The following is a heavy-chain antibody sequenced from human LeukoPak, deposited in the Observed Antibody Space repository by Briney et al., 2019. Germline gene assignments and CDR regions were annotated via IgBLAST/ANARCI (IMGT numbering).Heavy chain of an antibody. D-gene: IGHD1-1*01. CDR1: GGSISASSYY. CDR2: IFYSGST. Sequence: SETLSLTCTVSGGSISASSYYWGWVRQPPGKGLEWIGNIFYSGSTYYNPSLKSRVTISVDTSKNQFSLKLRSVTAADTAVYYCARAVQLERPPPLIGYYYMDVWGKGTTVTVSS. CDR3: ARAVQLERPPPLIGYYYMDV. V-gene: IGHV4-39*07. J-gene: IGHJ6*03.